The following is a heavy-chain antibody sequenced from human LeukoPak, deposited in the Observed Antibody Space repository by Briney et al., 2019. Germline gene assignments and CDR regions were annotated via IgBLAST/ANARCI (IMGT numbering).Heavy chain of an antibody. CDR3: ARGSMVRGPLDY. D-gene: IGHD3-10*01. J-gene: IGHJ4*02. V-gene: IGHV4-34*01. CDR2: INHSGST. CDR1: GGSFSGYY. Sequence: PSETLSLTCAVYGGSFSGYYWSWIRQPPGKGLEWIGEINHSGSTNYNPSLKSRVTISVDTSKNQFSLKLSSVTAADTAVYYCARGSMVRGPLDYWGQGTLVTVSS.